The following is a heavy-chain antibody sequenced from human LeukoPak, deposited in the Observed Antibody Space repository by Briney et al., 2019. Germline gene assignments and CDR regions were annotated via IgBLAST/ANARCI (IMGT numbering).Heavy chain of an antibody. CDR3: ARGEYYYDSSGSADWFDP. D-gene: IGHD3-22*01. Sequence: SETLSLTCTISGGSVSSGSYYWSWIRQPPGKGLEWIGYIYYSGSTNYNPSLKSRVTISVDTSKNQFSLKLSSVTAADTAVYYCARGEYYYDSSGSADWFDPWGQGTLVTVSS. CDR2: IYYSGST. V-gene: IGHV4-61*01. J-gene: IGHJ5*02. CDR1: GGSVSSGSYY.